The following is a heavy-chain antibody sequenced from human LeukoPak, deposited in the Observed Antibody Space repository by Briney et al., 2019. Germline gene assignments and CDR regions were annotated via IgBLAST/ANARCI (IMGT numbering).Heavy chain of an antibody. CDR1: GYTFTSYG. D-gene: IGHD3-9*01. CDR3: AREGDILTGYSFFDY. J-gene: IGHJ4*02. Sequence: GASVKVSCKASGYTFTSYGISWVRQAPGQGLEWMGWISAYNGNTNYAQKLQGRVTMTTDTSTSTAYMELRSLRSDDTAGYYCAREGDILTGYSFFDYWGQGTLVTVSS. CDR2: ISAYNGNT. V-gene: IGHV1-18*01.